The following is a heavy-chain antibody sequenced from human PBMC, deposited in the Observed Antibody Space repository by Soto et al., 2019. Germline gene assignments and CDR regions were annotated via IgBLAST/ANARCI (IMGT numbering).Heavy chain of an antibody. CDR3: AKDAVSGDGIWLLDS. Sequence: GGSLRLSCAASGFTFTNYAMTWARQAPGKGLEWVSSLLRSGSTTYYADSVKGRFTISSGISANSLYLQMDSLRAEDTAVYYCAKDAVSGDGIWLLDSWGQGTVVTVSS. CDR1: GFTFTNYA. J-gene: IGHJ4*02. D-gene: IGHD4-17*01. V-gene: IGHV3-23*01. CDR2: LLRSGSTT.